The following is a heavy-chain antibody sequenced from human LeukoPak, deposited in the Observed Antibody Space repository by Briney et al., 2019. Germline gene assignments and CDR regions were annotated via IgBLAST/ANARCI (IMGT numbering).Heavy chain of an antibody. CDR1: GGTFSSYA. J-gene: IGHJ6*03. D-gene: IGHD3-3*01. V-gene: IGHV1-69*05. CDR2: IIPIYGTA. CDR3: ARDRVRFLEWLKGGYYYYYMDV. Sequence: SVKVSCKASGGTFSSYAISWVRQAPGQGLEWMGGIIPIYGTANYAQKFQGRVTITTDESTSTAYMELSSLRSEDTAVYYCARDRVRFLEWLKGGYYYYYMDVWGKGTTVTVSS.